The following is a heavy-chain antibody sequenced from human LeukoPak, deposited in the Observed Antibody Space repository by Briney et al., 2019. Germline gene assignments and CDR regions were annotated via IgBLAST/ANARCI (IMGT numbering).Heavy chain of an antibody. CDR3: AFKLGYCSGGSCEKWGYFDY. D-gene: IGHD2-15*01. Sequence: GGSLRLSCAASGLTFSSYAMSWVRQAPGKGLEWVSAISGSGGSTYYADSVKGRFTISRDNSKNTLYLQMNSLRAEDTAVYYCAFKLGYCSGGSCEKWGYFDYWGQGTLVTVSS. J-gene: IGHJ4*02. V-gene: IGHV3-23*01. CDR2: ISGSGGST. CDR1: GLTFSSYA.